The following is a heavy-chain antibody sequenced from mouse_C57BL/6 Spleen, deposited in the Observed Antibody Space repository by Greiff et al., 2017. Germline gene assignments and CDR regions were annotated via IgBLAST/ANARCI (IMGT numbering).Heavy chain of an antibody. CDR3: ARSDGWYFDV. CDR1: GYAFSSSW. J-gene: IGHJ1*03. D-gene: IGHD2-3*01. V-gene: IGHV1-82*01. CDR2: IYPGDGDT. Sequence: VQVVESGPELVKPGASVKISCKASGYAFSSSWMNWVKQRPGKGLEWIGRIYPGDGDTNYNGKFKGKATLTADKSSSTAYMQLSSLTSEDSAVYFCARSDGWYFDVWGTGTTVTVSS.